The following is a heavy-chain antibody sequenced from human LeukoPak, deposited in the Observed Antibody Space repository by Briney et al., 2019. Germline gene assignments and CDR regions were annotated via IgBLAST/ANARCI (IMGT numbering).Heavy chain of an antibody. D-gene: IGHD2-21*01. CDR2: IYSGGST. CDR1: GFTVSSNY. V-gene: IGHV3-53*01. CDR3: AKDSHGIYDY. J-gene: IGHJ4*02. Sequence: GGSLRLSCAASGFTVSSNYMSWVRQAPGKGLEWVSVIYSGGSTYYADSVKGRFTIPRDNSKNTLYLQMNSLRAEDTAVYYCAKDSHGIYDYWGQGTLVTVSS.